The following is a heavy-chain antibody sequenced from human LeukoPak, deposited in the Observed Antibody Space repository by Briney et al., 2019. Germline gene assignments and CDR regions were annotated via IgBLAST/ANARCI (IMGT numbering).Heavy chain of an antibody. CDR1: GGSFSGYY. CDR2: INHSGST. V-gene: IGHV4-34*01. J-gene: IGHJ6*04. Sequence: PSETLSLTCAVYGGSFSGYYWSWIRQPPGKGLEWIGEINHSGSTNYNPSLKSRVTISVGASKNQFSLKLSSVTAADTAVYYCARGQGLTIFGVVLKGSLDVWGKGTTVTISS. CDR3: ARGQGLTIFGVVLKGSLDV. D-gene: IGHD3-3*01.